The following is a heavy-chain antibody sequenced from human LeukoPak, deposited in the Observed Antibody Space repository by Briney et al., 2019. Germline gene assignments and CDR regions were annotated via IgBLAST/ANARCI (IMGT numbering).Heavy chain of an antibody. V-gene: IGHV3-23*01. CDR1: GFTFSSYS. CDR3: AKGGATTTRYEYFDY. J-gene: IGHJ4*02. CDR2: ISGGGSST. Sequence: GGSLRLSCAAPGFTFSSYSMYWLRQAPGKGLEWISVISGGGSSTYYADSVRGRFPISRDNSKNTLFLQMNSLRAEDTAVYYCAKGGATTTRYEYFDYWGQGILVTVSS. D-gene: IGHD1-1*01.